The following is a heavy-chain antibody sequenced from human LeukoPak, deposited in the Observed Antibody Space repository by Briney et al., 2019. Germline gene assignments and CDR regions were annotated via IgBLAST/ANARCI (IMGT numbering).Heavy chain of an antibody. D-gene: IGHD6-13*01. J-gene: IGHJ6*02. CDR3: ARDQGDSSSWRYYYYGMDV. CDR2: IYTSGST. Sequence: TPSETLSLTCTVSGGSISSGSYYWSWIRQPAGKGLEWIGRIYTSGSTNYNPPLKSRVTKSVDTSKNQFSLKLSSVTAADTAVYYCARDQGDSSSWRYYYYGMDVWGQGTTVTVSS. CDR1: GGSISSGSYY. V-gene: IGHV4-61*02.